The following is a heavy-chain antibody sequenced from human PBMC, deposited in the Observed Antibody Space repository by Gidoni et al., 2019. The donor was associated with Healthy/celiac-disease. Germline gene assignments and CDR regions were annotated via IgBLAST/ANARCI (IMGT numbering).Heavy chain of an antibody. CDR3: ARGHWYFDL. V-gene: IGHV4-38-2*02. CDR2: IYHSGST. J-gene: IGHJ2*01. Sequence: QVQLQESGPGLVKPSETLSLTCTVSGYSISSGYYWGWIRQPPGKGLEWIGSIYHSGSTYYNPSLKSRVTISVDTSKNQFSLKLSSVTAADTAVYYCARGHWYFDLWGRGTLVTVSS. CDR1: GYSISSGYY.